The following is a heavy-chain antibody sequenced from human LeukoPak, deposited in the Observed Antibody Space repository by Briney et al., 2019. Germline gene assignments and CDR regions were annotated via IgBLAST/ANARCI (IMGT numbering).Heavy chain of an antibody. CDR2: INGSGGRT. V-gene: IGHV3-23*01. Sequence: GGSLRLSCAASGFTFSSYSMNWVRQAPGKGLEWVSGINGSGGRTYYAVSVKGRFTISRDNSKNTLYLQMNSLRAEDTAIYYCAKDPFFDYWGQGTLVTVSS. CDR3: AKDPFFDY. J-gene: IGHJ4*02. CDR1: GFTFSSYS.